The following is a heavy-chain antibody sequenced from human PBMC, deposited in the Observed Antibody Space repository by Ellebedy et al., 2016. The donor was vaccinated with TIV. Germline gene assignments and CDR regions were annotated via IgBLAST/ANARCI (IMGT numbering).Heavy chain of an antibody. D-gene: IGHD3-16*02. CDR2: INLSDGST. CDR1: GYTFTSYY. J-gene: IGHJ5*02. CDR3: AREGGAAATPYRWSDP. V-gene: IGHV1-46*01. Sequence: AASVKVSCKASGYTFTSYYMHWVRQAPGQGLEWMGRINLSDGSTSYAQKFQGRVTMTRDTSTSTVYMELTSLRFEDTAVYYCAREGGAAATPYRWSDPWGQGTLVTVSS.